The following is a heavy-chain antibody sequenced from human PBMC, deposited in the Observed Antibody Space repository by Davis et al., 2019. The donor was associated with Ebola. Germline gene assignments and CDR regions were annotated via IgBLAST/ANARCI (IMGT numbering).Heavy chain of an antibody. Sequence: SETLSLTCTVSGGSISNKYWSWIRQSPGRGLEWIGYIYSSGNTFYNPSPKSRVTISVDTSKNQISLKVTSATSADTAVYYCARLRRGSSVHYGGQGTLVTVSS. J-gene: IGHJ4*02. CDR2: IYSSGNT. CDR3: ARLRRGSSVHY. D-gene: IGHD6-6*01. V-gene: IGHV4-59*01. CDR1: GGSISNKY.